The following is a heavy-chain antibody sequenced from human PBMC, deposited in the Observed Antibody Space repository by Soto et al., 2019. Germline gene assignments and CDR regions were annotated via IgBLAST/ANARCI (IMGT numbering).Heavy chain of an antibody. CDR2: IYPGDSDT. J-gene: IGHJ6*02. D-gene: IGHD3-9*01. CDR3: AREGYDILTGYYKTYYYYGMDF. CDR1: GYSFATYW. V-gene: IGHV5-51*01. Sequence: GESLKISCKGSGYSFATYWIGWVRQMPGKGLEWMGIIYPGDSDTRYSPSFQGQVTISADKSINTAYLQWSSLKASDTAMYYCAREGYDILTGYYKTYYYYGMDFWGQGTTVPVSS.